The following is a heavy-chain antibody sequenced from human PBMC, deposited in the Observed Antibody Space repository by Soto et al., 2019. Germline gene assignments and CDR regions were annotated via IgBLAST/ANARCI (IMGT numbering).Heavy chain of an antibody. CDR1: GNTFASHG. Sequence: ASVKVSCKASGNTFASHGFSWVRQAPGQGLEWMGWISGFNGQTNYALKFQGRVTLTTDTSTSTAYMELRSLRSDDTAVYFCARVDPRGVAVVRDYWGQGTLVTV. D-gene: IGHD3-10*01. J-gene: IGHJ4*02. CDR3: ARVDPRGVAVVRDY. CDR2: ISGFNGQT. V-gene: IGHV1-18*01.